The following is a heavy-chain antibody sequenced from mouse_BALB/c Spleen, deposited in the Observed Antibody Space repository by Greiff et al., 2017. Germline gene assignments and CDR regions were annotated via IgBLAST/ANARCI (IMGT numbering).Heavy chain of an antibody. CDR2: ISSGGSYT. Sequence: DVMLVESGGGLVKPGGSLKLSCAASGFTFSSYAMSWVRQSPEKRLEWVAEISSGGSYTYYPDTVTGRFTISRDNAKNTLYLEMSSLRSEDTAMYYCAREGTTVVATGAMDYWGQGTSVTVSS. J-gene: IGHJ4*01. D-gene: IGHD1-1*01. V-gene: IGHV5-9-4*01. CDR3: AREGTTVVATGAMDY. CDR1: GFTFSSYA.